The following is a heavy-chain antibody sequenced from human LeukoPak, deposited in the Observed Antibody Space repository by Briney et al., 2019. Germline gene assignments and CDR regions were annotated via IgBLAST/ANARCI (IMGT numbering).Heavy chain of an antibody. CDR2: ISGGGGST. CDR3: AIWTSGNY. D-gene: IGHD1-1*01. CDR1: GFTFSSFA. J-gene: IGHJ4*02. V-gene: IGHV3-23*01. Sequence: GGSLRLSCAASGFTFSSFAMSWVRQAPGKGLGWVSAISGGGGSTYYADSVKGRFTISKDSPGTSVYLEMYSLRAEDTAIYYCAIWTSGNYWGQGTRVTVSS.